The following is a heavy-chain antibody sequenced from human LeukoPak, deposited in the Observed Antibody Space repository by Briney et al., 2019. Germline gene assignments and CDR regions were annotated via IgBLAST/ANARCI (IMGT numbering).Heavy chain of an antibody. D-gene: IGHD6-19*01. Sequence: SETLSLTCAVYGGSFSGYYWSWIRQPPGKGLEWIGEINHSGSTNYNPSLKSRVTISVDTSKNQFSLKLSSVTAADTAVYYCARAGSGWYHWGQGTLVTVSS. CDR1: GGSFSGYY. CDR2: INHSGST. J-gene: IGHJ5*02. CDR3: ARAGSGWYH. V-gene: IGHV4-34*01.